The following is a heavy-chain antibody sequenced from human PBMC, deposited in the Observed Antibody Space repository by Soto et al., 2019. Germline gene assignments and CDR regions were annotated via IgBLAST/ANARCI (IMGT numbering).Heavy chain of an antibody. CDR2: FDPEDGET. V-gene: IGHV1-24*01. CDR3: ATVRPTVNDMWWFDP. D-gene: IGHD4-4*01. Sequence: QVQLVQSGAEVKKPGASVKVSCKVSGYTLTELSMHWVRQAPGKGLEWMGGFDPEDGETIYAQKFQGRVTITEDTSTDTAYMELSSLRSEDTAVYYCATVRPTVNDMWWFDPWGQGTLVTVSS. J-gene: IGHJ5*02. CDR1: GYTLTELS.